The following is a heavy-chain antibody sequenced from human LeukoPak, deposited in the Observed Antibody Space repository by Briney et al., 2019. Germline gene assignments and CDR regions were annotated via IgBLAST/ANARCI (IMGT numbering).Heavy chain of an antibody. V-gene: IGHV1-69*13. D-gene: IGHD5-18*01. J-gene: IGHJ6*04. Sequence: SVKVSCKASGATFSSYAISWVRQAPGQGLEWMGGIIPIFGTANYAQKFQGRVTITADESTSTAYMELSSLRSEDTAVYYCARATAMAQYYYYYGMDVWGKGTTVTVSS. CDR3: ARATAMAQYYYYYGMDV. CDR2: IIPIFGTA. CDR1: GATFSSYA.